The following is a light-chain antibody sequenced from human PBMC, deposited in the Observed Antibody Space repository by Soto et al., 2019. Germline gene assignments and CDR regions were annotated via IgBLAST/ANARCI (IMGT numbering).Light chain of an antibody. CDR3: FSNRSGDSHV. CDR2: GVT. Sequence: QSALTQPASVSGSPGQSITISCTGTSSDIGAYNYVSWYQQYPGKAPKLMIYGVTNRPSGVSNRFSGSKTGNTASLTISGLQAEEEADYYCFSNRSGDSHVFGTGTKVTVL. J-gene: IGLJ1*01. V-gene: IGLV2-14*01. CDR1: SSDIGAYNY.